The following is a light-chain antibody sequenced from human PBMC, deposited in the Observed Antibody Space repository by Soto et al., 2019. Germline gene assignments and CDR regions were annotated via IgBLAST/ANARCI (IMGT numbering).Light chain of an antibody. J-gene: IGKJ1*01. Sequence: EIVLTQSPATLSLSPGERATLSCRASQNVANYLDWYQQKPGQAPRLLIYESSNRATGIAARFSGSGSGTDFTLTISSLEPEDIAVYYCQQRSHWPPTFGQGTKVDIK. V-gene: IGKV3-11*01. CDR2: ESS. CDR3: QQRSHWPPT. CDR1: QNVANY.